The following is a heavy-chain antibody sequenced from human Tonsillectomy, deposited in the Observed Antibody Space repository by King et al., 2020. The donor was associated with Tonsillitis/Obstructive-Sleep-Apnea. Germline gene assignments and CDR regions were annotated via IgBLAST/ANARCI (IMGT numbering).Heavy chain of an antibody. Sequence: HVQLQQWGAGLLKPSETLSLTCAVYGGSFSGYYWSWIRQPPGKGLEWIGEISHSGNTNYNPSLKSRVTISVDTSKNQFSLKVNSVTAADTAVYYCARGRSTHLYYCSYHLDVWGKGTTVTVSS. CDR3: ARGRSTHLYYCSYHLDV. CDR1: GGSFSGYY. CDR2: ISHSGNT. V-gene: IGHV4-34*01. J-gene: IGHJ6*03. D-gene: IGHD5/OR15-5a*01.